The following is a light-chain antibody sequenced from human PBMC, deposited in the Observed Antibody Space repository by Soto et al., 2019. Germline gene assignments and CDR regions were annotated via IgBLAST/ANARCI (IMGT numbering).Light chain of an antibody. CDR3: SSYTSSSIV. CDR2: EVS. CDR1: SSDVGGYNY. Sequence: QSVLTQPPSASGSPGQSVTISCTGTSSDVGGYNYVSWYQQHPGKAPKLMIYEVSKRPSGVPDRFSGSKSGNTASLTVSGLQAEDEADYSCSSYTSSSIVFGTGNKVTVL. V-gene: IGLV2-8*01. J-gene: IGLJ1*01.